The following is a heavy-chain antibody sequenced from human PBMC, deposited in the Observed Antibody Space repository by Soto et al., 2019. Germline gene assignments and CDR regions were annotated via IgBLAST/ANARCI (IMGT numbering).Heavy chain of an antibody. CDR1: GGSFSGYY. J-gene: IGHJ6*02. CDR2: INHSGST. CDR3: ARRRAVSVGYYYGMDV. Sequence: SETLSLTCAVYGGSFSGYYWSWIRQPPGKRLEWIGEINHSGSTNYNPSLKSRVTISVDTSKNQFSLKLSSVTAADTAVYYCARRRAVSVGYYYGMDVWGQGTTVTVSS. D-gene: IGHD6-19*01. V-gene: IGHV4-34*01.